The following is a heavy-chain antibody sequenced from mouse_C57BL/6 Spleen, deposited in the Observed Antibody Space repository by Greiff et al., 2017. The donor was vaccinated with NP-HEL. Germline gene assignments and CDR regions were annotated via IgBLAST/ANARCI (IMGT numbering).Heavy chain of an antibody. J-gene: IGHJ4*01. D-gene: IGHD2-3*01. CDR1: GYAFTNYL. CDR3: ARGGVYDGYNYTMDY. Sequence: QVQLQQSGAELVRPGTSVKVSCKASGYAFTNYLIEWVKQRPGQGLEWIGVINPGSGGTNYNEKLKGKATLTADKSSSTAYMQLSSLTSEDSAVYFCARGGVYDGYNYTMDYWGQGTSVTVSS. V-gene: IGHV1-54*01. CDR2: INPGSGGT.